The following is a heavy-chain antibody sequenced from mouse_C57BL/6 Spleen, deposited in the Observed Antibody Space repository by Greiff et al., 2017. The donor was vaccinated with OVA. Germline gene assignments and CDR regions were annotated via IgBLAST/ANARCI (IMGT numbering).Heavy chain of an antibody. CDR1: GYTFTSYW. V-gene: IGHV1-64*01. CDR2: IHPNSGST. CDR3: ARWAMVTTTDVDY. J-gene: IGHJ2*01. Sequence: VQLQQSGAELVKPGASVKLSCKASGYTFTSYWMHWVKQRPGQGLEWIGMIHPNSGSTNYNEKFKSKATLTVDKSSSTAYMQLSSLTSEDSAVYYCARWAMVTTTDVDYWGQGTTLTVSS. D-gene: IGHD2-2*01.